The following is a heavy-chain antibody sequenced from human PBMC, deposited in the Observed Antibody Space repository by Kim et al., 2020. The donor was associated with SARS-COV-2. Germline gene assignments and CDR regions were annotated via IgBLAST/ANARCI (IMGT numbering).Heavy chain of an antibody. CDR1: GFTFSSYS. V-gene: IGHV3-21*01. D-gene: IGHD3-3*01. CDR2: ISSSSSYI. J-gene: IGHJ6*02. CDR3: ARGQIYYDFWSGPSPYGMDV. Sequence: GGSLRLSCAASGFTFSSYSMNWVRQAPGKGLEWVSSISSSSSYIYYADSVKGRFTISRDNAKNSLYLQMTSLRAEDTAVYYCARGQIYYDFWSGPSPYGMDVWGQGTTVTVSS.